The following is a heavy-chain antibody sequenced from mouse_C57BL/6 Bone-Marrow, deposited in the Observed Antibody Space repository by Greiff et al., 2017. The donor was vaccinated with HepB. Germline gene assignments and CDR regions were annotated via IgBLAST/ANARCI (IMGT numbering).Heavy chain of an antibody. V-gene: IGHV1-18*01. D-gene: IGHD1-2*01. J-gene: IGHJ1*03. CDR3: ARRVLRPRGLNWYFDV. Sequence: EVQLQQSGPELVKPGASVKIPCKASGYTFTDYNMDWVKQSHGKSLEWIGDINPNNGGTIYNQKFKGKATLTVDKSSSTAYMELRSLTSEDTAVYYCARRVLRPRGLNWYFDVWGTGTTVTVSS. CDR1: GYTFTDYN. CDR2: INPNNGGT.